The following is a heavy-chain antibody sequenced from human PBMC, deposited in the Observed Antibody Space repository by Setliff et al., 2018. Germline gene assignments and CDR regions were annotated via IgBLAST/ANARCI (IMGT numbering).Heavy chain of an antibody. Sequence: SETLSLTCTVSGGSISTYYWSWTRQTPVKGLEWIGYVYYSGTTNYNPLFKSRVTISVDRPKNQFSLKLSSVTAADTGVYYCARDSALHSYHYDSSGYLDYWGQGALVTVSS. D-gene: IGHD3-22*01. CDR2: VYYSGTT. CDR3: ARDSALHSYHYDSSGYLDY. CDR1: GGSISTYY. J-gene: IGHJ4*02. V-gene: IGHV4-59*01.